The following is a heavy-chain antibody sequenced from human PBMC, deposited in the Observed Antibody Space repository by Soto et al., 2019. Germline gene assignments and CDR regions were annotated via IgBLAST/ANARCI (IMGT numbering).Heavy chain of an antibody. V-gene: IGHV4-34*01. D-gene: IGHD3-3*01. CDR2: INHSGST. Sequence: QVQLQQWGAGLLKPSETLSLTCAVYGGSFSGYYWSWIHQPPGKGLEWIGEINHSGSTNYNPSLKSRVTISVDTSKNQFSLKLSSVTAADTAVYYCARGRDTIFGVVKRRGWFDPWGQGTLVTVSS. CDR3: ARGRDTIFGVVKRRGWFDP. CDR1: GGSFSGYY. J-gene: IGHJ5*02.